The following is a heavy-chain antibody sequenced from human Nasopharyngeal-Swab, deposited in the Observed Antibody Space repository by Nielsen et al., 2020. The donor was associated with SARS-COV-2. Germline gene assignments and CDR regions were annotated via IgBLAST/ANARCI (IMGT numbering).Heavy chain of an antibody. D-gene: IGHD2-2*02. Sequence: GESLKISCAASGFTFSSYAMSWVRQAPGKGLERVSAISGSGGSTYYADSVKGRFTISRDNSKNTLYLQMNSLRAEDTAVYYCAKLDCSSTSCYTGGKTTYYYYGMDVWGQGTTVTVSS. CDR2: ISGSGGST. V-gene: IGHV3-23*01. CDR3: AKLDCSSTSCYTGGKTTYYYYGMDV. J-gene: IGHJ6*02. CDR1: GFTFSSYA.